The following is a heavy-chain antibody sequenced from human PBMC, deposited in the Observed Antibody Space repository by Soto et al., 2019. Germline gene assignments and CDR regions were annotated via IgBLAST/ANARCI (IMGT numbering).Heavy chain of an antibody. D-gene: IGHD5-18*01. J-gene: IGHJ4*02. V-gene: IGHV1-18*01. CDR2: IGGYKGNT. CDR3: APHTLDTGMPSGY. Sequence: QVQLVQSGAEVREPGASVKVSCKASGYTFTNYGVSWVRQAPGQGLEWMGWIGGYKGNTNYAQKLQGRVTLTTDTXTSTAYMGRRSLRSDDTAVYYCAPHTLDTGMPSGYWGQGTLVTVSS. CDR1: GYTFTNYG.